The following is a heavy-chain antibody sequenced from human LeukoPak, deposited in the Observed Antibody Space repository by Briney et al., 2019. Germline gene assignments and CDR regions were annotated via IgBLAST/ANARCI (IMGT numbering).Heavy chain of an antibody. V-gene: IGHV3-23*01. D-gene: IGHD1-26*01. CDR3: ARGRGSPYYFDC. CDR2: ISTSGDST. J-gene: IGHJ4*02. CDR1: GFTFSNYA. Sequence: GGPLRLSCAASGFTFSNYAMTWVRQAPGKGLEWVSSISTSGDSTAYAASVKGRFTISRDNSKNTLCPQLNSLRAEDTAVHYCARGRGSPYYFDCWGQGTLVTVSS.